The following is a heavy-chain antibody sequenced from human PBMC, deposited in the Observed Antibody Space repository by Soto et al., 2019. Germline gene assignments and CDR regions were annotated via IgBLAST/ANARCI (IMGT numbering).Heavy chain of an antibody. D-gene: IGHD5-18*01. J-gene: IGHJ4*02. V-gene: IGHV1-2*02. Sequence: ASVKVSCKASGSTFTGYYMHWVRQAPGQGLEWMGWINPNSGGTNYAQKFQGRVTMTRDTSISTAYMELSRLRSDDTAVYYCARDREDTAMVLFDYWGQGTLVTVSS. CDR3: ARDREDTAMVLFDY. CDR2: INPNSGGT. CDR1: GSTFTGYY.